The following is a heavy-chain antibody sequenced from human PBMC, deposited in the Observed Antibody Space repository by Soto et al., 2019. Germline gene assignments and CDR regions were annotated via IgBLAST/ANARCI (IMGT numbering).Heavy chain of an antibody. CDR1: GFTFSSYA. CDR2: ISGSGGST. J-gene: IGHJ6*02. CDR3: PPLPRAAAGKPYPDYYYYGMDV. V-gene: IGHV3-23*01. Sequence: GGSLRLSCAASGFTFSSYAMSWVRQAPGKGLEWVSAISGSGGSTYYADSVKGRFTISRDNSKNTLYLQINSLRAEDTAVYYCPPLPRAAAGKPYPDYYYYGMDVWGQGTTVTVSS. D-gene: IGHD6-13*01.